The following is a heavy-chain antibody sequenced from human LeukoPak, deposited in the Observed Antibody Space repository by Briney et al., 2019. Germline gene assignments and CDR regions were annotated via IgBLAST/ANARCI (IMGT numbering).Heavy chain of an antibody. CDR1: GGSISSHY. CDR2: IYYSGST. D-gene: IGHD2-8*01. J-gene: IGHJ5*02. CDR3: ARHALGYCASGVCYGWFVP. V-gene: IGHV4-59*11. Sequence: PSETLSLTCTVSGGSISSHYWSWIRQPPGKGLEWIGYIYYSGSTNYNPSLKSRVTISVDTSKNQFSLKLSSVTAADTAVYYCARHALGYCASGVCYGWFVPWGQGTLVTVPS.